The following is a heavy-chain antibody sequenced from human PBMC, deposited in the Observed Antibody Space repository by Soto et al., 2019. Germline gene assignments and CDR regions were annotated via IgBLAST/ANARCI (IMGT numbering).Heavy chain of an antibody. CDR3: ARDVYSIGYYYYYYMDV. D-gene: IGHD2-8*01. J-gene: IGHJ6*03. V-gene: IGHV3-7*01. CDR2: IKQDRSEK. Sequence: PGGSLRLSCAASGFTFSSYWMSWVRQAPGKRLEWVANIKQDRSEKYYVDSVKGRFTISRDNAKNSLYLQMNSLRAEDTAVYYCARDVYSIGYYYYYYMDVWGKGTTVTVS. CDR1: GFTFSSYW.